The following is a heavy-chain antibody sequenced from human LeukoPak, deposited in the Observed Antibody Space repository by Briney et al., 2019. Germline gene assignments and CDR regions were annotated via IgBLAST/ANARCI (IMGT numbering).Heavy chain of an antibody. V-gene: IGHV1-18*01. CDR2: ISGHTGQA. J-gene: IGHJ3*01. D-gene: IGHD3-10*01. CDR3: AKDLYSSSSGSEVFDF. Sequence: ASVKVSCKTSGYLFISYGINWVRQAPGQGLEWMGWISGHTGQANYAQKFQGRVTMTSDISPNTAYMELTGLRYNDTAVYFCAKDLYSSSSGSEVFDFWGQGTRVTVSS. CDR1: GYLFISYG.